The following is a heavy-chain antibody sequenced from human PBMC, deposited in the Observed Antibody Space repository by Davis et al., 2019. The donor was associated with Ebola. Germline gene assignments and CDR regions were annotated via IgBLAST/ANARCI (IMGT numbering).Heavy chain of an antibody. D-gene: IGHD2-15*01. Sequence: PGGSLRLSCAGSGFTFRNDWMHWVRQAPGKGLVWVSRISNDGAIKNYVDSVKGRLTVSRDNAKNTLYLEVNSLRVEDTGVYYCARGCGANCSGGVDPWGHGTLVIVSS. CDR3: ARGCGANCSGGVDP. CDR2: ISNDGAIK. CDR1: GFTFRNDW. V-gene: IGHV3-74*01. J-gene: IGHJ5*02.